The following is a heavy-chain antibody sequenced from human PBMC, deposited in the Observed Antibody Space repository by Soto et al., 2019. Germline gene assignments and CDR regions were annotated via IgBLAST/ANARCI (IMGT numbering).Heavy chain of an antibody. D-gene: IGHD3-3*01. J-gene: IGHJ4*02. CDR3: AKNTIFGVVISPLNY. V-gene: IGHV3-23*01. Sequence: SGGSLRLSCAASGFTFSSYAMSWVRQAPGKGLEWVSAISGSGGSTYYADSVKGRFTISRDNSKNSLYLQMNSLRAEDTAVYYCAKNTIFGVVISPLNYWGQGTLVTVSS. CDR1: GFTFSSYA. CDR2: ISGSGGST.